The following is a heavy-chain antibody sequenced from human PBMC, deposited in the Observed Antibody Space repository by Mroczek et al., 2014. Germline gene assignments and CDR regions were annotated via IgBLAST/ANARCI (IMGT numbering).Heavy chain of an antibody. V-gene: IGHV4-31*03. CDR3: ARDRMVRGVRDAFDI. D-gene: IGHD3-10*01. CDR1: GGSISSGGYY. J-gene: IGHJ3*02. CDR2: IYYSGST. Sequence: QVQLQESGPGLVKPSQTLSLTCTVSGGSISSGGYYWSWIRQHPGKGLEWIGYIYYSGSTYYNPSLKSRVTISVDTSKNQFSLKLSSVTAADTAVYYCARDRMVRGVRDAFDIWGQGTMVTVSS.